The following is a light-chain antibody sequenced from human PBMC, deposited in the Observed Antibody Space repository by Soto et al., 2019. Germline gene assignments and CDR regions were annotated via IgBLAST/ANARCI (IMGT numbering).Light chain of an antibody. CDR2: GSS. J-gene: IGKJ5*01. Sequence: EIVLTQSPGTLSLSPGERATLSCRASQSVSSSYLAWYQQKPGQAPRLLIYGSSSRATRIPDRFSGSGSETAFTLTISGLEPEDFAVYYCQQYGSSLITFGQGTRLEIK. CDR3: QQYGSSLIT. CDR1: QSVSSSY. V-gene: IGKV3-20*01.